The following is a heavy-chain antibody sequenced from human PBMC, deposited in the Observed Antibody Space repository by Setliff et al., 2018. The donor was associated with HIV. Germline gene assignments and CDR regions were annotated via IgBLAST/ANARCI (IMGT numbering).Heavy chain of an antibody. CDR3: AGHSTTWYPNWFDP. CDR1: GFNFSNYW. Sequence: GSLRLSCAASGFNFSNYWMSWVRQAPGKGLEWVANIKQDGSEKKYEDSVKGRFSISRDNAKQSMYLQMDSLRAEDTAVYYCAGHSTTWYPNWFDPWGQGTLVTVSS. CDR2: IKQDGSEK. V-gene: IGHV3-7*03. D-gene: IGHD2-2*01. J-gene: IGHJ5*02.